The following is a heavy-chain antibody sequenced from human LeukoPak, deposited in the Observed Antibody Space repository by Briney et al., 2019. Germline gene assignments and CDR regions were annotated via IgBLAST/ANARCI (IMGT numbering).Heavy chain of an antibody. CDR2: IKQDRGET. CDR3: ARDLRVNYDFWSGSKCDAFDI. CDR1: GFTFSSYW. V-gene: IGHV3-7*01. D-gene: IGHD3-3*01. Sequence: PGGSLRLSCAASGFTFSSYWMSWVRQAPGKGLEWVANIKQDRGETYYVASVKGRFTISRDNAKNSLYLQMNSLRAEDTAVYYCARDLRVNYDFWSGSKCDAFDIWGQGTMVTVSS. J-gene: IGHJ3*02.